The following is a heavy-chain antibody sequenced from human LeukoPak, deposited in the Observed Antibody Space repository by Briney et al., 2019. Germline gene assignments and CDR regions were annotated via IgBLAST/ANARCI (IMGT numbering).Heavy chain of an antibody. J-gene: IGHJ4*02. CDR3: ARVRRIAVAGTFDY. Sequence: GGSLRLSCAASGFTFSSYWMSWVRQAPGKGLEWVANIKQDGSEKYYVDSVKGRFTISRDNAKSSLYLQMNSLRAEDTAVYYCARVRRIAVAGTFDYWGQGTLVTVSS. CDR2: IKQDGSEK. D-gene: IGHD6-19*01. CDR1: GFTFSSYW. V-gene: IGHV3-7*01.